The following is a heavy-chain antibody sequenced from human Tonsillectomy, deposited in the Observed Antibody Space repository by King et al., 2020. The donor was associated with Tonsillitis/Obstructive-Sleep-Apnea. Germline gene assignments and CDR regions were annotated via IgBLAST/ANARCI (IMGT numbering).Heavy chain of an antibody. Sequence: QLQESGPGLVKPSETLSLTCTVSGGSISSYYWSWIRQPPGKGLEWIGYIYYSGSTNYNSSLKSRVTISVDTSKNQFSLKLSSVTAADTAVYYCARHLVTRVKCTGTNAMPDTLYFDLWGRGTLVTVSS. D-gene: IGHD2-8*02. V-gene: IGHV4-59*08. CDR3: ARHLVTRVKCTGTNAMPDTLYFDL. CDR2: IYYSGST. J-gene: IGHJ2*01. CDR1: GGSISSYY.